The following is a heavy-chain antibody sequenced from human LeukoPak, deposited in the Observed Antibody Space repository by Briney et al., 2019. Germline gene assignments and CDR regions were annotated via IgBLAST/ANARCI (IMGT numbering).Heavy chain of an antibody. Sequence: GGSLRLSCAASGFTFSNYAMSWVRQAPGKGLEWVSTFSGNGGSTYSADSVKGRFTISRDNSKNTLYLQMNSLRAEDTAVYYCAKDRDSSGRYDAFDFWGRGTMVTVSS. CDR1: GFTFSNYA. J-gene: IGHJ3*01. CDR3: AKDRDSSGRYDAFDF. CDR2: FSGNGGST. V-gene: IGHV3-23*01. D-gene: IGHD6-19*01.